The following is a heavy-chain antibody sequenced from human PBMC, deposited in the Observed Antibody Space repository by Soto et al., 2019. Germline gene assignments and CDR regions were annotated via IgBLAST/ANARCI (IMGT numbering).Heavy chain of an antibody. CDR1: GYTFTSYG. J-gene: IGHJ5*02. V-gene: IGHV1-18*01. CDR3: ARDYYDSSGYSNWFDP. Sequence: ASVKVTCKASGYTFTSYGISWVRQAPGQGLEWMGWISAYNGNTNYAQKLQGRVTMTTDTSTSTAYMELRSLRSDDTAVYYCARDYYDSSGYSNWFDPWGQGTLVTVSS. D-gene: IGHD3-22*01. CDR2: ISAYNGNT.